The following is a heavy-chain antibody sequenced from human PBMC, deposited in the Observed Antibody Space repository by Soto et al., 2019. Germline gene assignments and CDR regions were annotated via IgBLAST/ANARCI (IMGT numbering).Heavy chain of an antibody. J-gene: IGHJ3*02. CDR3: ARDSLSDIVVVVADTPRYAFDI. V-gene: IGHV1-3*01. D-gene: IGHD2-15*01. Sequence: ASVKVSCKASGYTFTSYAMHWVRQAPGQRLEWMGWINAGNGDTKYSQKFQGRVTITRDTSASTAYMELSSLRSEDTAVYYCARDSLSDIVVVVADTPRYAFDIWGQRTMVTVSS. CDR1: GYTFTSYA. CDR2: INAGNGDT.